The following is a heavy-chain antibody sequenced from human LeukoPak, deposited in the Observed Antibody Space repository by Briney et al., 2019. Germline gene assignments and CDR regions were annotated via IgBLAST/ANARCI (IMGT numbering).Heavy chain of an antibody. D-gene: IGHD4-17*01. V-gene: IGHV4-39*02. CDR1: GDSISSNSYY. Sequence: SETLSLTCTVSGDSISSNSYYWGWIRQPPGKGLEWIGNIHYSGSTYYNPSLKSRVTISVDTSKHQFSLKLSSVTAADTAVYYCAREDGDYRFDYWGQGTLVTVSS. CDR2: IHYSGST. CDR3: AREDGDYRFDY. J-gene: IGHJ4*02.